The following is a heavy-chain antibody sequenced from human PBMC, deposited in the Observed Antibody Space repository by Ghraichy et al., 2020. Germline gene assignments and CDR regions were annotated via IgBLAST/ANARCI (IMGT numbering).Heavy chain of an antibody. J-gene: IGHJ4*02. CDR3: ARGYCSGGSCYSYRYYFDY. CDR1: GGTFSSYA. V-gene: IGHV1-69*13. D-gene: IGHD2-15*01. CDR2: IIPIFGTA. Sequence: SVKVSCKASGGTFSSYAISWVRQAPGQGLEWMGGIIPIFGTANYAQKFQGRVTITADESTSTAYMELSSLRSEDTAVYYCARGYCSGGSCYSYRYYFDYWGQGTLVTVSS.